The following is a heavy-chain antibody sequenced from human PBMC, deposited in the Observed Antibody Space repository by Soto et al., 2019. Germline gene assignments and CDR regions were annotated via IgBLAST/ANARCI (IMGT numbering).Heavy chain of an antibody. V-gene: IGHV1-46*03. CDR1: GYTFTSYY. CDR2: INPSGGST. CDR3: ARKGQDYTQGYYFDY. D-gene: IGHD4-4*01. Sequence: ASVKVSCKASGYTFTSYYMHWVRQAPGQGLEWMGIINPSGGSTSYAHKFQGRVTMTRDTSTSTVYMELSSLRSEDTAVYYCARKGQDYTQGYYFDYWGQGTLVTVSS. J-gene: IGHJ4*02.